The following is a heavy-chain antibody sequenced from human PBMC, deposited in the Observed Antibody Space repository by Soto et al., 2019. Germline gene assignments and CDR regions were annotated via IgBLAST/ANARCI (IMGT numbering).Heavy chain of an antibody. CDR3: ARAPAAIGGQYYYMDV. J-gene: IGHJ6*03. D-gene: IGHD2-2*01. CDR1: GFTFSSYD. Sequence: GGSLRLSCAASGFTFSSYDMHWVRQATGKGLEWVSAIGTAGDTYYPGSVKGRFTISRENAKNSLYLQMNSLRAGDTAVYYCARAPAAIGGQYYYMDVWGKGTTVTVSS. V-gene: IGHV3-13*01. CDR2: IGTAGDT.